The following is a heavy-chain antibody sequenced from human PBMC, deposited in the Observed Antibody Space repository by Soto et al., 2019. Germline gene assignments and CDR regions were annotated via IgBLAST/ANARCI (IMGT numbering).Heavy chain of an antibody. V-gene: IGHV3-66*01. CDR1: GFTVSSNY. CDR3: ARDGRGSGAFDI. D-gene: IGHD3-10*01. J-gene: IGHJ3*02. CDR2: IYSGGST. Sequence: GESLKISCAASGFTVSSNYMSWVRQAPGKGLEWVSVIYSGGSTYYADSVKGRFTISRHNSKNTLYLQMNSLRAEDTAVYYCARDGRGSGAFDIWGQGTMVTVSS.